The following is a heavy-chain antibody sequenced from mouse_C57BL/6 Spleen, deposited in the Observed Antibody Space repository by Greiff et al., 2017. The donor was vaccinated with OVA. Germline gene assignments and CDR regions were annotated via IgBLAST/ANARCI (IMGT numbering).Heavy chain of an antibody. CDR2: IYPGDGDT. V-gene: IGHV1-82*01. D-gene: IGHD1-1*01. CDR1: GYAFSSSW. CDR3: ARGITTVVAVDY. J-gene: IGHJ2*01. Sequence: LVESGPELVKPGASVKISCKASGYAFSSSWMNWVKQRPGKGLEWIGRIYPGDGDTNYNGKFKGKATLTADKSSSTAYMQLSSLTSEDSAVYFCARGITTVVAVDYWGQGTTLTVSS.